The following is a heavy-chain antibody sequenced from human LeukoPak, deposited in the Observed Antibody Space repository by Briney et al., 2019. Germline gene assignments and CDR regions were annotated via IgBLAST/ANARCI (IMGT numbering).Heavy chain of an antibody. J-gene: IGHJ6*02. CDR3: ARGHCSSTSCYYYGMDV. D-gene: IGHD2-2*01. Sequence: GGSLRLSCAASGFTFSSNYMSWVRQAPGKGLEWGSVIYSGGSTYYSDSVKGRFTISRDNSKNTLYLQINSLRAEDTAVYYCARGHCSSTSCYYYGMDVWGQGTTVTVSS. CDR2: IYSGGST. CDR1: GFTFSSNY. V-gene: IGHV3-53*01.